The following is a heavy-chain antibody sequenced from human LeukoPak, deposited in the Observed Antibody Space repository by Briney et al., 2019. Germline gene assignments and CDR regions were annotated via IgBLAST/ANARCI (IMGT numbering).Heavy chain of an antibody. CDR3: AEQRMSGWSPFDY. Sequence: GGSLRLSCAASGFTFSSYAMSWVRQAPGKGLEWVSAISGSGGSTYYADSVKGRFTISRDNSKNTLYLQMNSLRAEDTAVYYCAEQRMSGWSPFDYWGQGTLVTVSS. CDR2: ISGSGGST. V-gene: IGHV3-23*01. CDR1: GFTFSSYA. J-gene: IGHJ4*02. D-gene: IGHD6-19*01.